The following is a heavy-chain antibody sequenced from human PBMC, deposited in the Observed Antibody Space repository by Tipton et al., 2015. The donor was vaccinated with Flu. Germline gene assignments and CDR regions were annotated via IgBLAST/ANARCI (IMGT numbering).Heavy chain of an antibody. CDR3: AREFLSSGELSTAYYFDS. CDR1: GGSVSSGRYY. CDR2: MYTTGRS. D-gene: IGHD3-16*02. Sequence: TLSLTCTASGGSVSSGRYYWSWIRQPAGKGLEWIGRMYTTGRSNYNPFLESRVTISVDPSKNQFSLSLSSVAAADTAVYYCAREFLSSGELSTAYYFDSWGQGTLVTVSS. J-gene: IGHJ4*02. V-gene: IGHV4-61*02.